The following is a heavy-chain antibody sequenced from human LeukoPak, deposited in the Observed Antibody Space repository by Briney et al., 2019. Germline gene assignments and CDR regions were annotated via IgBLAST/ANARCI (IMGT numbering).Heavy chain of an antibody. V-gene: IGHV4-34*01. D-gene: IGHD5-12*01. J-gene: IGHJ3*02. CDR2: INHSGST. Sequence: SETLSLTCAVYGGSFSGYYWSWIRQPPGKGLEWIGEINHSGSTNYNPSLKSRVTMSVDTSKNQFSLKLSSVTAADTAVYYCARDLVDIVATDQAFDIWGQGTMVTVSS. CDR3: ARDLVDIVATDQAFDI. CDR1: GGSFSGYY.